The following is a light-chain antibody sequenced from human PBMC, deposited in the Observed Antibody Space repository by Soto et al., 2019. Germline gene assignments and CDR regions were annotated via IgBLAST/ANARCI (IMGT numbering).Light chain of an antibody. CDR3: SSYTTSSTLL. J-gene: IGLJ2*01. Sequence: QSALTQPASVSGSPGQSITISCTGTSSDVGGYNYVSWYQQHPGKAPKLMIYDVSNRPSGVSNRFSGSKSGNTASLTISGLQVEDEADYYCSSYTTSSTLLFGGGTTLTVL. V-gene: IGLV2-14*03. CDR1: SSDVGGYNY. CDR2: DVS.